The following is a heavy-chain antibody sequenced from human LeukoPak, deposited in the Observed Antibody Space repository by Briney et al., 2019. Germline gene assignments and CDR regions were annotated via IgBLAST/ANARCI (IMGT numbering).Heavy chain of an antibody. Sequence: GRSLRLSCAASGFTLSSYGMHWVRQAPGKGLEWVAVISYDGSNKYYADSVKGRFTISRDNSKNTLYLQMNSLRAEDTAVYYCAKDLPHDFWSGYPIFWGQGTLVTVSS. D-gene: IGHD3-3*01. CDR2: ISYDGSNK. CDR1: GFTLSSYG. CDR3: AKDLPHDFWSGYPIF. V-gene: IGHV3-30*18. J-gene: IGHJ4*02.